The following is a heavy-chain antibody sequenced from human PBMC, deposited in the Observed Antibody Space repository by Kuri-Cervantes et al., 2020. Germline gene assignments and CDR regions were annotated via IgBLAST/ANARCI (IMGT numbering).Heavy chain of an antibody. D-gene: IGHD3-9*01. J-gene: IGHJ4*02. Sequence: SETLSLTCTVSGGSISTTIYDWPWIRQRPGKGLEWIGSIYYIANTYYIPSLKSRVTMSIATSEYQFSMNLGSVTAAVSAVYYCARLTRGSVLRLDYFDYWGQGSLVTVSS. CDR3: ARLTRGSVLRLDYFDY. CDR2: IYYIANT. CDR1: GGSISTTIYD. V-gene: IGHV4-39*01.